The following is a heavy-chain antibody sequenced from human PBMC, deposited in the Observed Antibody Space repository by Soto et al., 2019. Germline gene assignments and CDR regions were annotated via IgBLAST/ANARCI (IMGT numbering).Heavy chain of an antibody. CDR3: ARDGSNVPAAAIFAH. J-gene: IGHJ1*01. CDR2: ISAYNGNT. CDR1: GYTFTSYG. Sequence: ASVKVSCKASGYTFTSYGISWVRQAPGQGLEWMGWISAYNGNTNYAQKLQGRVTMTTDTSTSTAYMELRSLRSDDTAVYYCARDGSNVPAAAIFAHWGHGTLVTVSS. V-gene: IGHV1-18*01. D-gene: IGHD2-2*01.